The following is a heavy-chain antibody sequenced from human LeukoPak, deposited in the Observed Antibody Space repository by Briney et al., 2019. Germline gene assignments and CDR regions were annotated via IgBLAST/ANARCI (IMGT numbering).Heavy chain of an antibody. J-gene: IGHJ6*03. D-gene: IGHD2-2*01. CDR3: TRDNSCSSSSCGNSYMDV. Sequence: ASVKVSCKASGYTFTGYYVHWVRQAPGQGLERRGWINPNSGGTNYEQKFQGRVTMTRDTSTSTAYMELNSLKSDDTAAYYCTRDNSCSSSSCGNSYMDVWGKGTTVTVAS. CDR1: GYTFTGYY. CDR2: INPNSGGT. V-gene: IGHV1-2*02.